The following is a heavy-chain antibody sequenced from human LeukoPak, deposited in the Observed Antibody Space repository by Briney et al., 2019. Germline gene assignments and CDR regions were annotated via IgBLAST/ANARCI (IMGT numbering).Heavy chain of an antibody. J-gene: IGHJ6*04. V-gene: IGHV4-4*07. D-gene: IGHD3-10*01. CDR3: ARDGHYYGSGYV. CDR2: IYTSGST. Sequence: PSETLSLTCTVSGYSISTGYYWGWIQQPAGKGLEWIGRIYTSGSTNHNPSLKSRVTMSVDTSKNQFSLKLSSVTAADTAVYYCARDGHYYGSGYVWGKGTTVTISS. CDR1: GYSISTGYY.